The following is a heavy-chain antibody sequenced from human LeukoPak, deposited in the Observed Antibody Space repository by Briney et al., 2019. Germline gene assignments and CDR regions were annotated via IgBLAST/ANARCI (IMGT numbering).Heavy chain of an antibody. D-gene: IGHD6-13*01. Sequence: GGSLRLSCAASGFTFSSYAMHWVRQAPGKGLEWVAVISYDGSNKYYADSVKGRFTIPRDNSKNTLYLQMNSLRAEDTAVYYCARAHSSSWYLDYWGQGTLVTVSS. CDR3: ARAHSSSWYLDY. CDR2: ISYDGSNK. V-gene: IGHV3-30*04. CDR1: GFTFSSYA. J-gene: IGHJ4*02.